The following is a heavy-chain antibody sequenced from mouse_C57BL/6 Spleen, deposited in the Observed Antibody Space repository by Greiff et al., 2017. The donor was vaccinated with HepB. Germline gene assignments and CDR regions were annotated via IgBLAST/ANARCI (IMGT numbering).Heavy chain of an antibody. J-gene: IGHJ2*01. D-gene: IGHD2-3*01. CDR3: TRKALFDGYYEDY. CDR2: IDPETGGT. Sequence: VQLQQSGAELVRPGASVTLSCKASGYTFTDYEMHWVKQTPVHGLEWIGAIDPETGGTAYNQKFKGKAILTADKSSSTAYMELRSLTSEDSAVYYCTRKALFDGYYEDYWGQGTTLTVSS. V-gene: IGHV1-15*01. CDR1: GYTFTDYE.